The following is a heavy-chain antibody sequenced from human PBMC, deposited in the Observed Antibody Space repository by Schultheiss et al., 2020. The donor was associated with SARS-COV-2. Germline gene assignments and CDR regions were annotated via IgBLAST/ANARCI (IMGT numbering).Heavy chain of an antibody. V-gene: IGHV4-34*01. CDR1: GASFSGYY. CDR3: ARAPSYYYYGMDV. Sequence: SETLSLTCAVYGASFSGYYWSWIRQPPGKGLEWIGEINHSGSTNYNPSLKSRVTISVDTSKNQFSLQLNSVTPEDTAVYYCARAPSYYYYGMDVWGQGTTVTVSS. CDR2: INHSGST. J-gene: IGHJ6*02.